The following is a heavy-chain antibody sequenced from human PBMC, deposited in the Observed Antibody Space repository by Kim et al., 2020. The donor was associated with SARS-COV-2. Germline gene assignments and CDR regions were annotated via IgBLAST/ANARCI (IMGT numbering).Heavy chain of an antibody. J-gene: IGHJ1*01. CDR1: GGSFSGYY. CDR2: INHSGST. V-gene: IGHV4-34*01. Sequence: SETLSLTCAVYGGSFSGYYWSWIRQPPGKGLEWIGEINHSGSTNYNPSLKSRVTISVDTSKNQFSLKLSSLTAADTAVYYCARSSSWFQYFQHWGQGTL. D-gene: IGHD6-13*01. CDR3: ARSSSWFQYFQH.